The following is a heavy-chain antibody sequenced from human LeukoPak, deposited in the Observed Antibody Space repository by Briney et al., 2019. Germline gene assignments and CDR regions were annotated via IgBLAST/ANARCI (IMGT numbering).Heavy chain of an antibody. CDR1: GGSFSGYY. D-gene: IGHD2-2*01. Sequence: SETLSLTCAVYGGSFSGYYWSWIRQPPGKGLEWIGEINHSGSTNYNPSLKSRVTISVDTSKNQFSLKLSSVPAADTAVYYCARGPSGVVPAAIGGCWFDPWGQGTLVTVSS. J-gene: IGHJ5*02. CDR2: INHSGST. V-gene: IGHV4-34*01. CDR3: ARGPSGVVPAAIGGCWFDP.